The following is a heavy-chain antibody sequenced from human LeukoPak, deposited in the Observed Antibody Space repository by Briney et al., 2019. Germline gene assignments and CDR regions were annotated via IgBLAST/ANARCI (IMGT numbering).Heavy chain of an antibody. CDR1: GGTFSSYA. CDR2: IIPILGIA. CDR3: ASKSSGYGRTTYYYYGMDV. D-gene: IGHD5-12*01. J-gene: IGHJ6*02. Sequence: SVKVSCKASGGTFSSYAISWVRQAPGQGLEWMGRIIPILGIANYAQKFQGRVTITADKSTSTAYMELSSLRSKDTAVYYCASKSSGYGRTTYYYYGMDVWGQGTTVTVSS. V-gene: IGHV1-69*04.